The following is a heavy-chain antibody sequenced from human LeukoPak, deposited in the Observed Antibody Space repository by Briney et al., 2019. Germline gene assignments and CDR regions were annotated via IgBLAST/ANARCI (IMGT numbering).Heavy chain of an antibody. Sequence: GGSLRLSCVASGFTFSSYAMSWVRQAPGKGLEWVSAISGSGGSTYYADSVKGRFTISRDNSKNTLYLTMNRLRAEDKAVYYCAKDFGITMIVVVITGFEYWGQGTLVTVSS. V-gene: IGHV3-23*01. CDR3: AKDFGITMIVVVITGFEY. CDR2: ISGSGGST. J-gene: IGHJ4*02. D-gene: IGHD3-22*01. CDR1: GFTFSSYA.